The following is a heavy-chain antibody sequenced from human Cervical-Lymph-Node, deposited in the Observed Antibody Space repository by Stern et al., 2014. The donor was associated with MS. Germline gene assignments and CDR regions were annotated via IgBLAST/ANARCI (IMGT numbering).Heavy chain of an antibody. V-gene: IGHV4-59*11. CDR3: ARDEGGSYDH. J-gene: IGHJ4*02. CDR1: GGSITSHY. D-gene: IGHD1-26*01. Sequence: QVQLQESGPGLVKPAETLSLTCTISGGSITSHYWSWIRQPPGKGLEYIGYVYDTGTTNYNPSLNGRVAISVDTSKNQFFLKLSSVTAADTAVYFCARDEGGSYDHWGQGTLVTVSS. CDR2: VYDTGTT.